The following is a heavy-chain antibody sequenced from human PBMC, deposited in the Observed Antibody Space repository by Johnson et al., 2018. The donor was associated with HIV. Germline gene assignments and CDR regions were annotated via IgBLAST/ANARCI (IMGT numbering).Heavy chain of an antibody. D-gene: IGHD1-26*01. CDR2: ISYDGSNK. Sequence: QVQLVESGGGVVQPGRSLRLSCAASGFTFSSYGMHWVRQAPGKGLECVAVISYDGSNKYYADSVKGRFTISRDNAKNSLYLQMNSLRAEDTAVYYCAKDLTSFIVGANDAFDIWGQGTMVTVSS. CDR3: AKDLTSFIVGANDAFDI. J-gene: IGHJ3*02. CDR1: GFTFSSYG. V-gene: IGHV3-30*18.